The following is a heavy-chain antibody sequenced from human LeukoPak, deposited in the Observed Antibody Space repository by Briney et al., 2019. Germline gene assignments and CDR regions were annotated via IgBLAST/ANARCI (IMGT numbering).Heavy chain of an antibody. V-gene: IGHV4-34*09. CDR3: ARDSREQLVRWFDP. CDR2: INHSGST. Sequence: SETLSLTCAVYGGSFSGYYWSWIRQPPGKGLEWIGEINHSGSTNYNPSLKSRVTISVDTSKNQFSLKLSSVTAADTAVYYCARDSREQLVRWFDPWGQGTLVTVSS. CDR1: GGSFSGYY. J-gene: IGHJ5*02. D-gene: IGHD6-6*01.